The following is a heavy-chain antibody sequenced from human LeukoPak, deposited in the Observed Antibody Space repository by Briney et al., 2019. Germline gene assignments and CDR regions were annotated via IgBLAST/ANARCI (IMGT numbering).Heavy chain of an antibody. CDR3: ARDLEGYYGMDV. J-gene: IGHJ6*02. V-gene: IGHV3-23*01. CDR1: GFIFSTYA. CDR2: LTASGVGT. Sequence: GGSLRLSCAASGFIFSTYAMGWVRQAPGKGLEWISTLTASGVGTYYADSVKGRFTISRDNSKNTLYLHLSSLRVEDTAVYYCARDLEGYYGMDVWGQGTTVIVSS.